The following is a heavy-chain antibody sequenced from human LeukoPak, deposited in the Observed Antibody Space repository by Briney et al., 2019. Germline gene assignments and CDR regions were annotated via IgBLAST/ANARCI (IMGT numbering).Heavy chain of an antibody. CDR3: ARGGEYYYDRSGYSFDL. D-gene: IGHD3-22*01. J-gene: IGHJ2*01. CDR2: TYYRSKWYN. Sequence: SQTLSLTCAISGDSVSSNSAAWNWIRQSPSRGLEWLGRTYYRSKWYNDYDVSVKSRITINPDTSKNQLSLQLTSVTPEDTAVYYCARGGEYYYDRSGYSFDLWGRGTLVTVSS. CDR1: GDSVSSNSAA. V-gene: IGHV6-1*01.